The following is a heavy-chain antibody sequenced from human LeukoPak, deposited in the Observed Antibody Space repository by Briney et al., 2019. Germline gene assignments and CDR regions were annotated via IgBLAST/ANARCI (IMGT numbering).Heavy chain of an antibody. J-gene: IGHJ4*02. CDR3: ARVTVTTLEN. CDR2: TYYRSQWYN. V-gene: IGHV6-1*01. CDR1: GDSVSSNTAA. Sequence: SQTLSLTCAISGDSVSSNTAAWSWIRQSPSRGLEWLGRTYYRSQWYNDYAVSVKSRITINPDTSKNQFSLQLNSVTPEDTAVYYCARVTVTTLENWDQGTLVTVSS. D-gene: IGHD4-17*01.